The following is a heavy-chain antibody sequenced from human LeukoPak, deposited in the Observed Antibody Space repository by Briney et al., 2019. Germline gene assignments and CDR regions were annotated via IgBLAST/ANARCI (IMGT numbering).Heavy chain of an antibody. V-gene: IGHV4-61*08. J-gene: IGHJ4*02. CDR1: GGSIRSGGYY. D-gene: IGHD6-13*01. CDR2: IYYSGST. Sequence: PSETLSLTCTVSGGSIRSGGYYWSWIRQPPGKGLEWIGYIYYSGSTNYNPSLKSRVTISVDTSKNQFSLKLSSVTAADTAVYYCARARYSSSWACDYWGQGTLVTVSS. CDR3: ARARYSSSWACDY.